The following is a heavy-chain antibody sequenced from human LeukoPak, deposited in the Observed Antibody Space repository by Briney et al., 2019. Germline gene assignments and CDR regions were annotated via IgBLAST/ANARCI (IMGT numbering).Heavy chain of an antibody. J-gene: IGHJ5*02. CDR3: ARDSLPYDYVWGSYRFFDP. CDR2: ISSSGSTI. D-gene: IGHD3-16*02. Sequence: GGSLRLSCAASGFTFSSYEMNWVRQAPGKGLEWVSYISSSGSTIYHADSVKGRFTISRDNAKNSLYLQMNSLRAEDTAVYYCARDSLPYDYVWGSYRFFDPWGRGTLVTVSS. V-gene: IGHV3-48*03. CDR1: GFTFSSYE.